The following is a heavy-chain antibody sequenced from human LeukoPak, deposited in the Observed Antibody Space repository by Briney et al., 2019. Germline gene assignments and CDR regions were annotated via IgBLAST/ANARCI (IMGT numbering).Heavy chain of an antibody. Sequence: ASEALSLTCTVSGGSISSSSYYWGWIRQPPGKGLEWIGSIYYGGSTYYNPSLKSRVTISVDTSKNQFYLKLSSVTAADTAVYYCARHLYQRGITLGGVSLFDYWGQGTLVTVSS. CDR1: GGSISSSSYY. CDR2: IYYGGST. D-gene: IGHD3-16*01. CDR3: ARHLYQRGITLGGVSLFDY. J-gene: IGHJ4*02. V-gene: IGHV4-39*01.